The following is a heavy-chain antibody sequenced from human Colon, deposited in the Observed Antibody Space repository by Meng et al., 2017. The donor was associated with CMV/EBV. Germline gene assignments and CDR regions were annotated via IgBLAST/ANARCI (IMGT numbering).Heavy chain of an antibody. D-gene: IGHD3-9*01. CDR2: IYYSGST. CDR1: NGSIYSSNYY. J-gene: IGHJ4*02. V-gene: IGHV4-39*01. Sequence: VSNGSIYSSNYYLCWIRQPPGKGLEWIGNIYYSGSTHYNPYLKIRVTMSVDTSKNQFSLKLSSVTAADTAVYYCASIRYFDWLLDDFWGQGTLVTVSS. CDR3: ASIRYFDWLLDDF.